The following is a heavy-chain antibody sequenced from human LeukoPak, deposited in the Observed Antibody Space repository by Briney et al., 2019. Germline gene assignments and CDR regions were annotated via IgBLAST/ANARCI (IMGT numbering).Heavy chain of an antibody. Sequence: SVKVSCKASGGTFSSYAISWGRQAPGQGLEWRGGIIPIFGTANYAQKCQGRVTITTDESTSTAYMELSSLRSEDTAVYYCARDSIAAAGTFDYWGQGTLVTVSS. CDR3: ARDSIAAAGTFDY. CDR1: GGTFSSYA. D-gene: IGHD6-13*01. CDR2: IIPIFGTA. V-gene: IGHV1-69*05. J-gene: IGHJ4*02.